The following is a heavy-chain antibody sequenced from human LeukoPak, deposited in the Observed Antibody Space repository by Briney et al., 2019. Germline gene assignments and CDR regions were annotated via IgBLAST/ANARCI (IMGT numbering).Heavy chain of an antibody. D-gene: IGHD3-9*01. CDR1: GYSFTSYW. CDR2: IYPGDSDT. CDR3: ARHNHDILTGSTSDYYYYYMDV. Sequence: GESLKISCKGSGYSFTSYWIGWVRQMPGKGLEWMGIIYPGDSDTRYSPSFQGQVTISADKSTSTAYLQWSSLKASDTAMYYCARHNHDILTGSTSDYYYYYMDVWGKGTTVTVSS. J-gene: IGHJ6*03. V-gene: IGHV5-51*01.